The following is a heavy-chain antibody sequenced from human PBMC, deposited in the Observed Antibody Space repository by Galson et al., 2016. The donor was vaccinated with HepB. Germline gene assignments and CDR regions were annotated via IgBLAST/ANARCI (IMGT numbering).Heavy chain of an antibody. Sequence: QSGAEVTKPGESLKISCKGSGSSFSIYWIGWVRQMPGKGLEWLGRIDPSDSYTNYSPSFQGHVTISADKSFNTVYLQWSSLKASDTAMYYCVRLISGRAGDYWGQGTLVTVSS. CDR1: GSSFSIYW. D-gene: IGHD2-15*01. V-gene: IGHV5-10-1*01. J-gene: IGHJ4*02. CDR3: VRLISGRAGDY. CDR2: IDPSDSYT.